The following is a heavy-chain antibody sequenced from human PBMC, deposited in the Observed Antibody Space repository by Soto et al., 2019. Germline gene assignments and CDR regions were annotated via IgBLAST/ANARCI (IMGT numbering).Heavy chain of an antibody. Sequence: QVQLQESGPGLVKPSETLSLTCTVSGDSISRYYWSWIRLFPGKGLEWIGYIYYSGETNYNPSVKSRVTISVDTTKNQFSLKLSSVTAADTAVYYCARDQGGEFLKGSGMDVWGQGTTVTVSS. D-gene: IGHD3-10*01. CDR3: ARDQGGEFLKGSGMDV. CDR2: IYYSGET. J-gene: IGHJ6*02. V-gene: IGHV4-59*01. CDR1: GDSISRYY.